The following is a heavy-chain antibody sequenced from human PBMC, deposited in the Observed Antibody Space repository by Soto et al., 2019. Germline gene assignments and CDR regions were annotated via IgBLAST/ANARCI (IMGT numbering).Heavy chain of an antibody. V-gene: IGHV3-23*01. CDR2: ITGGGGST. D-gene: IGHD3-10*01. CDR3: ARSFGIPDYFDY. CDR1: GFTFSSYG. Sequence: GGSMRLSCAASGFTFSSYGMKWVRQAPGKGLEWVSAITGGGGSTCYADSVKGRFTISRDNSKNTLYLQMNSLRAEDTAVYYCARSFGIPDYFDYRGQRPLVTASS. J-gene: IGHJ4*02.